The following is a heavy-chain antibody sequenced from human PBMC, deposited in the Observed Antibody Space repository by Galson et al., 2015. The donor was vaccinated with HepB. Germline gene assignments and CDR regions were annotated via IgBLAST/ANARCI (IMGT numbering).Heavy chain of an antibody. CDR2: ISDNGGST. CDR1: GFTFNNYA. J-gene: IGHJ3*02. D-gene: IGHD5-12*01. CDR3: AKVRVATIPGPFDI. V-gene: IGHV3-23*01. Sequence: SLRLSCAAAGFTFNNYAMTWVRQAPGKGLEWVSGISDNGGSTSYADSVNGRFTISRENSKNTLYLQMNNVRAEDTAVYYCAKVRVATIPGPFDIWGQGTMVTVSS.